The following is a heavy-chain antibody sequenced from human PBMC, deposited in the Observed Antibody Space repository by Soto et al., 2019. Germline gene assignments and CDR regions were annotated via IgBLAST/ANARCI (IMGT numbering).Heavy chain of an antibody. CDR1: GYTLTELS. Sequence: ASVNVSCKVSGYTLTELSMHWVRQAPGKGLEWMGGFDPEDGETIYAQKFQGRVTMTEDTSTDTAYMELSSLRSEDTAVYYCATQGGRYSYGYDNYFDYWGQGTLVTVS. CDR3: ATQGGRYSYGYDNYFDY. D-gene: IGHD5-18*01. J-gene: IGHJ4*02. V-gene: IGHV1-24*01. CDR2: FDPEDGET.